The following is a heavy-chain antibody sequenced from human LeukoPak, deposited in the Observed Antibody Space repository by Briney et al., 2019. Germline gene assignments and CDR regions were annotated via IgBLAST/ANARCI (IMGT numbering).Heavy chain of an antibody. D-gene: IGHD4-17*01. CDR3: ARERNGDYEGPIDY. CDR2: TYYRSKWYN. CDR1: GDSVSSNIAA. J-gene: IGHJ4*02. Sequence: SQTLSLTCAISGDSVSSNIAAWNWIRQSPSRGLEWLGRTYYRSKWYNNYAVSVRGQISINPDTSKNQFSLQLNSVTPEDTAVYYCARERNGDYEGPIDYWGQGTLVTVSS. V-gene: IGHV6-1*01.